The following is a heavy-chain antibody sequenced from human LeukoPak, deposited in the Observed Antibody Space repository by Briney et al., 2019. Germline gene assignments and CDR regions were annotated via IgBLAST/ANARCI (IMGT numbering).Heavy chain of an antibody. CDR3: AKLGLGYCSSTSCYAGDAFDI. V-gene: IGHV3-30*18. D-gene: IGHD2-2*01. CDR2: MSYDGSNK. CDR1: GFTFSSYG. J-gene: IGHJ3*02. Sequence: PGGSLRLSCAASGFTFSSYGMHWVRQAPGKGLEWVAVMSYDGSNKYYADSVKGRFTISRDNSKNTLYLQMNSLRAEDTAVYYCAKLGLGYCSSTSCYAGDAFDIWGQGTMVTVSS.